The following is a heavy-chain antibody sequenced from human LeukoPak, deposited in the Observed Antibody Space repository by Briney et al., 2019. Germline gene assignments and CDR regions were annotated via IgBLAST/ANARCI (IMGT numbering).Heavy chain of an antibody. CDR3: ARQTAMGRSGDY. Sequence: GESLKISCKASGYSFTSYWIGWVRQMPGKGLEWMGIIDPSDSDTRYTPSFRGQVTIPADKSLSTAYLQWNSLKASDAAMYYCARQTAMGRSGDYWGQGTLVTVSS. CDR2: IDPSDSDT. V-gene: IGHV5-51*01. CDR1: GYSFTSYW. D-gene: IGHD5-18*01. J-gene: IGHJ4*02.